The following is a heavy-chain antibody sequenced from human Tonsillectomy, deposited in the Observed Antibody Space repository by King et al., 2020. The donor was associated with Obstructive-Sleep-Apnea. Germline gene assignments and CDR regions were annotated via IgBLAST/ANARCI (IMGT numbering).Heavy chain of an antibody. D-gene: IGHD5-12*01. J-gene: IGHJ3*02. CDR1: GFTFSSYA. CDR3: ATDHVAPNDAFDI. Sequence: VQLVESGGGLVQPGGSLRLSCAASGFTFSSYAMSWVRQAPGKGLEWVSTISGGGGNTYYADSVKGRFTISRDNSKNTLYLQMNSLSAEDTAVYYCATDHVAPNDAFDIWGQGTMVTVSS. V-gene: IGHV3-23*04. CDR2: ISGGGGNT.